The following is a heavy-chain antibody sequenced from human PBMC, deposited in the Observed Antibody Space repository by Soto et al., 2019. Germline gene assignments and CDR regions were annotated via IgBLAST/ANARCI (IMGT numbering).Heavy chain of an antibody. V-gene: IGHV3-74*01. D-gene: IGHD4-17*01. Sequence: GGSLLLSCAASGFTFISYWMHWVRHAPGKGLVWVSRINSDGSSTSYADSVKGRFTISRDNAKNTLYLQMNSLRAEDTAVYYCARXYGAVTPHYMXVWGKGTTVXVS. CDR3: ARXYGAVTPHYMXV. CDR1: GFTFISYW. CDR2: INSDGSST. J-gene: IGHJ6*03.